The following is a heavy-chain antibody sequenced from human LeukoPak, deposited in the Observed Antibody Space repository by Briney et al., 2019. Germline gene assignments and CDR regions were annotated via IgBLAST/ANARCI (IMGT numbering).Heavy chain of an antibody. V-gene: IGHV3-48*04. CDR3: ARPLESYYYMDV. CDR1: GFTFSRYS. Sequence: GGSLRLSCAASGFTFSRYSMNWVRQAPGKGLEWVSYISSKNVIYYADSVKGRFTISRDNAKNSLYLQMNSLRAEDTAVYYCARPLESYYYMDVWGKGTTVTVSS. J-gene: IGHJ6*03. D-gene: IGHD3-3*01. CDR2: ISSKNVI.